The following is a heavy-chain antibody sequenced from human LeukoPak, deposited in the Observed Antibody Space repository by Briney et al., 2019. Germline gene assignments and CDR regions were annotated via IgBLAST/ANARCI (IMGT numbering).Heavy chain of an antibody. Sequence: GGSLRLSCSASGFTFSDYAMHWVRQAPGKGLEWVAIISYDGSQKHFGDSVRGRFTVSRDDSENTVFLQMNSLKIEDTAVYYCAKGGDGKIPFDNWGQGTLVTVSS. J-gene: IGHJ4*02. CDR1: GFTFSDYA. CDR3: AKGGDGKIPFDN. CDR2: ISYDGSQK. D-gene: IGHD5-24*01. V-gene: IGHV3-30*04.